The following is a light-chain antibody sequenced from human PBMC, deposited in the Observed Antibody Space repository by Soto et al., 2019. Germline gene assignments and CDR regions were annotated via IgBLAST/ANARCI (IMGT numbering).Light chain of an antibody. CDR3: QSYDSSSYV. CDR2: EDN. V-gene: IGLV6-57*04. J-gene: IGLJ1*01. Sequence: NFMLTQPHSVSESPGKTVTISCTRSSGSIDSNYVQWYQQRPGSAPTTVIYEDNERPSVVPDRFSGSIDRSSNSASLTISGMKTDEEAEYYCQSYDSSSYVFGSGTKVTVL. CDR1: SGSIDSNY.